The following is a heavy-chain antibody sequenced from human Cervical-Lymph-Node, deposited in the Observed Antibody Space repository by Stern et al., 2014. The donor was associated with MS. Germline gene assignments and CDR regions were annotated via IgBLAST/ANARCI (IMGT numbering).Heavy chain of an antibody. V-gene: IGHV3-30*03. CDR3: ARDERDQLQFTMKTEYDF. CDR2: ILFDGRNT. Sequence: VQLEESGGGVVQPGRSLRLSCETSKFIFSTYGMHWVRQAPGKGLEWVAGILFDGRNTQYAESVKGRFTISRDNSKRTLFLQMSSLRIEDTALYHCARDERDQLQFTMKTEYDFWGQGTLVTVSS. CDR1: KFIFSTYG. D-gene: IGHD5-24*01. J-gene: IGHJ4*02.